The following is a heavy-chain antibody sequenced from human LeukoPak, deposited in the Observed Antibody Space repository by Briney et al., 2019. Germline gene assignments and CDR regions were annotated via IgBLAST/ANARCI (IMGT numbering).Heavy chain of an antibody. J-gene: IGHJ4*02. CDR3: AKGFDSSGYSAGFDY. CDR2: ISSSGGWT. D-gene: IGHD3-22*01. V-gene: IGHV3-23*01. CDR1: GFTFSSYA. Sequence: PGGSLRLSCAASGFTFSSYAMNWVRQAPGKGQEWVSGISSSGGWTYYADSVKGRFTISRDNSKNTLYLQIKSLRAEDTAVYYCAKGFDSSGYSAGFDYWGQGTLVTVSS.